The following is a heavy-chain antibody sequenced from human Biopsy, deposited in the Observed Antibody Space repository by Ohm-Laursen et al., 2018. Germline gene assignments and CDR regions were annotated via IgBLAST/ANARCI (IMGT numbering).Heavy chain of an antibody. J-gene: IGHJ2*01. V-gene: IGHV4-31*03. Sequence: SQTLSFTCSVSGVSVKTFGYFWDWIRKRPGKGLEWIGYIYYNERTHYKPSLTSRLAISFDTSNNRISLQLRSVSVADTAVYYCVREPKTGTAEAWYFDLWGRGTPVTVPS. D-gene: IGHD3-9*01. CDR1: GVSVKTFGYF. CDR2: IYYNERT. CDR3: VREPKTGTAEAWYFDL.